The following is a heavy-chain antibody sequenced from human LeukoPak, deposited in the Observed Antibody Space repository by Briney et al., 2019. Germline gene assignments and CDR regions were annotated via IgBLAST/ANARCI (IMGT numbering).Heavy chain of an antibody. J-gene: IGHJ5*02. D-gene: IGHD5-18*01. CDR2: ISSSSSTI. CDR1: GFTFSSYS. CDR3: ERGPTWIQLWFIT. V-gene: IGHV3-48*02. Sequence: GGSLRLSCAASGFTFSSYSMNWVRQAPGKGLEWVSYISSSSSTIYYADSVKGRFTISRDNAKNSLYLQMNSLRDEDTAVYYCERGPTWIQLWFITWGQGTLVTVSS.